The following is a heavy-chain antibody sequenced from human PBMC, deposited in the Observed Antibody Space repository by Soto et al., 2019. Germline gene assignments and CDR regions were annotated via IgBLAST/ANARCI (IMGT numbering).Heavy chain of an antibody. CDR2: IKQDGSEK. V-gene: IGHV3-7*03. CDR3: ARDRPYSYYSGMAV. CDR1: GFTFSSDW. Sequence: QLVESGGGLVQPGGSLRLSCAASGFTFSSDWMSWVRQAPGKGLEWVANIKQDGSEKYYVDSVKGRFTISRDNAKNSLYLQMNSLRAEDTAVYYCARDRPYSYYSGMAVWGQGTTVTVSS. J-gene: IGHJ6*02.